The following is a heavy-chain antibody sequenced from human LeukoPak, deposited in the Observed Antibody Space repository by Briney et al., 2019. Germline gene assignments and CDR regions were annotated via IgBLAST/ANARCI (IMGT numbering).Heavy chain of an antibody. Sequence: AGSLRLSRAADAFTFSTFGMDCVRPAPSKGRGWVAVILYDGSNKKYGDSVKGRFTISRDNSKNTLYLQMNSLRAEDTAVYYCAILGGDIVVVPGYDAFDIWGQGTMVTVSS. D-gene: IGHD2-2*01. CDR1: AFTFSTFG. CDR2: ILYDGSNK. J-gene: IGHJ3*02. V-gene: IGHV3-30*03. CDR3: AILGGDIVVVPGYDAFDI.